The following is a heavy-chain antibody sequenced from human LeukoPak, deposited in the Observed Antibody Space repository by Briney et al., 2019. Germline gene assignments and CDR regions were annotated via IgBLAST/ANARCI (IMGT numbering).Heavy chain of an antibody. CDR2: IYHSGST. Sequence: PSETLSLTCTVSGGSISSGGYYWSWIRQPPGKGLEWIGYIYHSGSTYYNPSLKSRVTISVDRSKNQFSLKLSSVTAADTAVYYCASDDSSGYYDYWGQGTLVTVSS. CDR1: GGSISSGGYY. J-gene: IGHJ4*02. CDR3: ASDDSSGYYDY. D-gene: IGHD3-22*01. V-gene: IGHV4-30-2*01.